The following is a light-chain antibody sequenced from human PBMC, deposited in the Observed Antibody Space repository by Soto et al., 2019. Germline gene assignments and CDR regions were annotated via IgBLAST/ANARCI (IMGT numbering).Light chain of an antibody. CDR1: NIGSKS. CDR3: QVWDSISDHFV. V-gene: IGLV3-21*02. CDR2: DDN. Sequence: SYELTQPPSVSVAPGQTARISCGGNNIGSKSVHWFQQKPGQAPVLVVYDDNDRPSGIPERFSGSNSGNTATLTISRVEAGDEADYYCQVWDSISDHFVFGTGTNLTVL. J-gene: IGLJ1*01.